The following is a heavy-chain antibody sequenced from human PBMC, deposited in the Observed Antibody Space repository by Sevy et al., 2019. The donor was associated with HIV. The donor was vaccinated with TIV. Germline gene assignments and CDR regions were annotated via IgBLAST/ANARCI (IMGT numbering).Heavy chain of an antibody. Sequence: GGSLRLSCAASGFTFSSYAMSWVRQAPGKGLEWVSAISGSGGSTYYADSVKDRFTISRDNSKNTLYLQMNSLRAEDTAVYYCAKDHEDSSGWSINWFDPWGQGTLVTVSS. CDR1: GFTFSSYA. V-gene: IGHV3-23*01. CDR2: ISGSGGST. J-gene: IGHJ5*02. D-gene: IGHD6-19*01. CDR3: AKDHEDSSGWSINWFDP.